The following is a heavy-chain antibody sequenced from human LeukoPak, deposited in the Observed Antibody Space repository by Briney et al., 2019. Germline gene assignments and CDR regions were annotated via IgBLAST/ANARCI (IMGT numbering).Heavy chain of an antibody. V-gene: IGHV3-49*03. CDR3: TRGSDSIFGVARDGFDS. J-gene: IGHJ4*02. CDR2: IRGKAYGGTT. D-gene: IGHD3-3*01. Sequence: GGSLRFSCTTSGSTFGDYAMSWLRQAPGKGLEWVGFIRGKAYGGTTEYAASVKGRFTISRDDSERTTYLQINSLKTEDTAVYYCTRGSDSIFGVARDGFDSWGQGTLVTVSS. CDR1: GSTFGDYA.